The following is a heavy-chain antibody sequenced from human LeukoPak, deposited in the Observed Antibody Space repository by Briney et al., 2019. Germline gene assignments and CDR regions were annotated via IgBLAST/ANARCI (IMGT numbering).Heavy chain of an antibody. CDR3: GSDPNGDYVGALGY. Sequence: PGGSLRLSCAGSGFTFSSYAMSWVRQAPGKGLEWVSTISGSGGAGTYYADSVKGRFTISGDNSKNTIYLQMNSLRAEDTAIYYCGSDPNGDYVGALGYWGRGTLVTVSS. J-gene: IGHJ4*01. CDR1: GFTFSSYA. V-gene: IGHV3-23*01. D-gene: IGHD4-17*01. CDR2: ISGSGGAGT.